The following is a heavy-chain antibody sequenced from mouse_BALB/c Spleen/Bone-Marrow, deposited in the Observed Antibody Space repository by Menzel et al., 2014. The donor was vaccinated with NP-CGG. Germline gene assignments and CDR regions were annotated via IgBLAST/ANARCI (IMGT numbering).Heavy chain of an antibody. Sequence: EVQVVESGGGLVQPGGSLKLSCAASGFTFSSYTMSWVRQTPEKRLEWVAYISNGGGSTYYPDTVKGRFTISRDNAKNTLYLQMSSLKSEDTAMYYCARHGYYGSRAMDYRGQGTSVTVSS. J-gene: IGHJ4*01. CDR3: ARHGYYGSRAMDY. CDR1: GFTFSSYT. V-gene: IGHV5-12-2*01. CDR2: ISNGGGST. D-gene: IGHD1-1*01.